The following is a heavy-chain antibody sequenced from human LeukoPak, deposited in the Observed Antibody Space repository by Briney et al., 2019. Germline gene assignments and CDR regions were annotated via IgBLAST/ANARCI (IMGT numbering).Heavy chain of an antibody. Sequence: GGSLRLSCAASGFTVSSNYMSWVRQAPGKGLERVSVIYSGGSTYYADSVKGRFTISRDNSKNTLYLQMNSLRAEDTAVYYCARTLYSSSWYDAGWFDPWGQGTLVTVSS. J-gene: IGHJ5*02. V-gene: IGHV3-53*01. D-gene: IGHD6-13*01. CDR2: IYSGGST. CDR3: ARTLYSSSWYDAGWFDP. CDR1: GFTVSSNY.